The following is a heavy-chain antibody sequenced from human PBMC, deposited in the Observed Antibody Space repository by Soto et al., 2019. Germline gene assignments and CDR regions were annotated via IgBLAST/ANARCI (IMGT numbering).Heavy chain of an antibody. V-gene: IGHV4-59*01. D-gene: IGHD6-6*01. Sequence: SETLSLTCTVSGGSISSYYWSWIRQPPGKGLEWIGYIYYSGSTNYNPSLKSRVTISVDTSKNQFSLKLSSVTAADTAVYYCARFVIAARCFDCWGQGTLVTVSS. CDR3: ARFVIAARCFDC. J-gene: IGHJ4*02. CDR2: IYYSGST. CDR1: GGSISSYY.